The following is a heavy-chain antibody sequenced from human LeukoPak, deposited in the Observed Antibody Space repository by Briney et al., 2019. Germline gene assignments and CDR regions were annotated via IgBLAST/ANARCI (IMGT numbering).Heavy chain of an antibody. J-gene: IGHJ4*02. V-gene: IGHV3-23*01. CDR2: ISGSGGST. CDR1: GFTFSSYA. D-gene: IGHD6-19*01. Sequence: PGGSLRLSCAASGFTFSSYAMSWVRQAPGKGLEWVSAISGSGGSTYYADSVKGRFTISRDNSKNTLYLQMNSLRAEDTAVYYCAKSLGIAVAGTLEYWGQGTLVTVSS. CDR3: AKSLGIAVAGTLEY.